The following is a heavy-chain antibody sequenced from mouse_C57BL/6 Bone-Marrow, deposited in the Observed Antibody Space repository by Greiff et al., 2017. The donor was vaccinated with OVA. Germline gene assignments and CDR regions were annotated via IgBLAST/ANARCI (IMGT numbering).Heavy chain of an antibody. Sequence: VQLQQPGAELVRPGSSVKLSCKASGYTFTSYWMDWVKQRPGQGLEWIGNIYPSDSETHYNQKFKDKATLTVDKSSSAAYMQLSSLTSEDSAVYYCARCTYYYGSSYGFAYWGQGTLVTVSA. CDR2: IYPSDSET. V-gene: IGHV1-61*01. CDR1: GYTFTSYW. CDR3: ARCTYYYGSSYGFAY. D-gene: IGHD1-1*01. J-gene: IGHJ3*01.